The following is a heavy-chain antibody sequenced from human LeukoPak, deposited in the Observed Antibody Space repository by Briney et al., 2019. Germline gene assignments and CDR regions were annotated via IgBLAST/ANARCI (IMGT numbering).Heavy chain of an antibody. Sequence: PSETLSLTCTVSGGSISSYYWSWIRQPPGKGLEWIGYIYYSGSTNYNPSLKSRVTISVDTSKNQFSLKLSSVTAADTAVYYCARATKGRYYFDYWGQGTLVTVSS. J-gene: IGHJ4*02. CDR1: GGSISSYY. CDR3: ARATKGRYYFDY. V-gene: IGHV4-59*01. CDR2: IYYSGST. D-gene: IGHD1-14*01.